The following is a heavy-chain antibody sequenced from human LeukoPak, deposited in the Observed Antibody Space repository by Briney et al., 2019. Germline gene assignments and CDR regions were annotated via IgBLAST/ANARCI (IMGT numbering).Heavy chain of an antibody. Sequence: GGSLRLSCSASGFTFSSYAMHWVRQAPGKGLVYVSALSSNGGSTYYADSVKGRFTISRDNYKHTLYLQMSSLRAENTAVYYCVKDPAVAGTRYFDYWGQGTLVTVSS. V-gene: IGHV3-64D*09. CDR2: LSSNGGST. J-gene: IGHJ4*02. D-gene: IGHD6-19*01. CDR3: VKDPAVAGTRYFDY. CDR1: GFTFSSYA.